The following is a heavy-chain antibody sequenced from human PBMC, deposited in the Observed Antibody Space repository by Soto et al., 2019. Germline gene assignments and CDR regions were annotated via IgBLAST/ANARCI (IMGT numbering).Heavy chain of an antibody. CDR2: ISWNSGSI. V-gene: IGHV3-9*01. D-gene: IGHD6-19*01. Sequence: GGSLRLSCAASGFTFGDYAMQWVRQAPGKGLEWVSAISWNSGSIDYADSVKGRFTISRDNAKNSLYLQMNSQRAEDTALYYCAKSHTTSGWYVTTDYWGQGTRVTAPQ. J-gene: IGHJ4*02. CDR1: GFTFGDYA. CDR3: AKSHTTSGWYVTTDY.